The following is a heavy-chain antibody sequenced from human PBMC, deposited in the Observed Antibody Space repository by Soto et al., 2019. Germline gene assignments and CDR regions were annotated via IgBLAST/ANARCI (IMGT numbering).Heavy chain of an antibody. V-gene: IGHV4-31*03. Sequence: QVELQESGPGLVKPSQTLSLTCTVSGGSISSGGYYWSWVRQHPGKGLEWIGYIYDSGSTYYNPSLKSRVTISVETSKNQVSLKLTSVTAADTAVYYCASQATGWYPDYWGQGTLVTVSS. CDR1: GGSISSGGYY. CDR3: ASQATGWYPDY. J-gene: IGHJ4*02. CDR2: IYDSGST. D-gene: IGHD6-19*01.